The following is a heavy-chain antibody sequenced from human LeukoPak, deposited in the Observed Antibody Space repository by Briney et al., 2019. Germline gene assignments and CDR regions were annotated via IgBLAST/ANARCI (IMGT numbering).Heavy chain of an antibody. CDR1: GGSISSYY. D-gene: IGHD3-10*01. CDR3: ARGQGRRGKGGYYYYYMDV. J-gene: IGHJ6*03. Sequence: SETLSLTCTVSGGSISSYYSSWIRQPPGKGLEWIGYIYYSGSTNYNPSLKSRVTISVDTSKNQFSLKLSSVTAADTAVYYCARGQGRRGKGGYYYYYMDVWGKGTTVTISS. V-gene: IGHV4-59*01. CDR2: IYYSGST.